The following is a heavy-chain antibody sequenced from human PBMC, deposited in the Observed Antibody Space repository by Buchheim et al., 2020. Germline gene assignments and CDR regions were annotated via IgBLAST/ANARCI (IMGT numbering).Heavy chain of an antibody. Sequence: QVQLVESGGGVVQPGRSLGLSCSASGFTFSGYGMHWVRQAPGKGLEWVAVISYDGSDKYYADSVKGRFTVSRDNSKNTLYLQVNSLRAEDTAVYYCAKDLGIAVAGTDLHFDLWGRGTL. V-gene: IGHV3-30*18. CDR3: AKDLGIAVAGTDLHFDL. CDR1: GFTFSGYG. J-gene: IGHJ2*01. CDR2: ISYDGSDK. D-gene: IGHD6-19*01.